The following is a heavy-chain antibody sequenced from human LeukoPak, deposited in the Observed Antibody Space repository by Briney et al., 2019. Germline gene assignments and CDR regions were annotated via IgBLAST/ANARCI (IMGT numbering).Heavy chain of an antibody. J-gene: IGHJ5*02. CDR2: ISSSGSTI. CDR1: GFTFSDYY. CDR3: ARDSPSYYYDSSGYYGGWFDP. D-gene: IGHD3-22*01. V-gene: IGHV3-11*04. Sequence: GGSLRLSCAASGFTFSDYYMSWIRQAPGKGLEWVSYISSSGSTIYYADSEKGRFTISRDNAKNSLYLQMNSLRAEDTAVYYCARDSPSYYYDSSGYYGGWFDPWGQGTLVTVSS.